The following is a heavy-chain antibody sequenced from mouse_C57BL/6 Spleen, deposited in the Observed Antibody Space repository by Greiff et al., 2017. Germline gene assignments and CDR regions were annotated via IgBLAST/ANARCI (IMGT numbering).Heavy chain of an antibody. V-gene: IGHV1-69*01. D-gene: IGHD1-1*01. J-gene: IGHJ1*03. CDR2: IDPSDSYT. CDR1: GYTFTSYW. Sequence: QVHVKQPGAELVMPGASVKLSCKASGYTFTSYWMHWVKQRPGQGLEWIGEIDPSDSYTNYNQKFKGKSTLTVDKSSSTAYMQLSSLTSEDSAVYYCARDGSRTRYFDVWGTGTTVTVSS. CDR3: ARDGSRTRYFDV.